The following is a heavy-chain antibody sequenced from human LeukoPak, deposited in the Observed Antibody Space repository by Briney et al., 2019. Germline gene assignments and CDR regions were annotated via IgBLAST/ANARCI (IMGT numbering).Heavy chain of an antibody. CDR3: VRRAGRRDGYNYADY. CDR1: GYSFVSYW. V-gene: IGHV5-51*01. Sequence: GESLKISCQASGYSFVSYWIGWVRQVPGKGLEWMGIVYPGDSDFRYLPSFQGQVTISADRSISAAYLQWNSLKASDSGIYYRVRRAGRRDGYNYADYWGQGTLVTVSS. CDR2: VYPGDSDF. D-gene: IGHD5-24*01. J-gene: IGHJ4*02.